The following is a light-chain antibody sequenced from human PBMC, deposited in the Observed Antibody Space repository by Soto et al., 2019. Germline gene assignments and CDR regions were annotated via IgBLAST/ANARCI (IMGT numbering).Light chain of an antibody. Sequence: DIQMTQSPSTLSASVGDRVTITCRASQSINTWLAWYQQKPGKAPKLLIYTASNLEGGVPSRFSGSGSGTEFTLIISSLQPGDFATYYCQQFNNYPWTFGQGTKVDIK. V-gene: IGKV1-5*03. CDR2: TAS. CDR1: QSINTW. J-gene: IGKJ1*01. CDR3: QQFNNYPWT.